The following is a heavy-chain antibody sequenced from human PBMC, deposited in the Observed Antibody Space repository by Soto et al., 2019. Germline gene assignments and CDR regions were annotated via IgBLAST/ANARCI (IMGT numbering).Heavy chain of an antibody. CDR2: IIPVFGTA. D-gene: IGHD3-3*02. J-gene: IGHJ6*02. Sequence: QVQLVQSGAEMKKPGSSVKVSCKASGDTFSDYAFSWVRQAPGQGLEWMGVIIPVFGTANYAQKFQGRVTITADKSTTTAHMELSSLRSEDTAVYYCATQFCSGTMCSLYPIYYYYGMGVWGQGTTVTVSS. CDR3: ATQFCSGTMCSLYPIYYYYGMGV. V-gene: IGHV1-69*06. CDR1: GDTFSDYA.